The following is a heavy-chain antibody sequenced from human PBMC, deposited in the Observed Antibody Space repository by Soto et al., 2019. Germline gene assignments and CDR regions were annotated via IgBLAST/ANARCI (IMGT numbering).Heavy chain of an antibody. V-gene: IGHV4-61*01. CDR3: ARGVVVVGSTYYYYGLDV. D-gene: IGHD2-15*01. J-gene: IGHJ6*02. CDR2: FYHIGST. CDR1: GGSVSSGNYF. Sequence: SETLSLTCSVSGGSVSSGNYFWSWVRQPPGKGLEWIGYFYHIGSTNYNPSLKSRVTISVDASKNQFSLKLSSVTAADTALYFCARGVVVVGSTYYYYGLDVWGQETTVTVSS.